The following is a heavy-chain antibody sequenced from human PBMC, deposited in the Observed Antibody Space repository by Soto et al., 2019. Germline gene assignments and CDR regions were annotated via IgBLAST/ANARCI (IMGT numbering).Heavy chain of an antibody. CDR2: INHSGST. CDR1: GGSFSGYY. D-gene: IGHD5-18*01. J-gene: IGHJ6*02. CDR3: ASRKIQLWSHYYGMDV. V-gene: IGHV4-34*01. Sequence: PSETLSLTCAVYGGSFSGYYWSWTRQPPGKGLEWIGEINHSGSTNYNPSLKSRVTISVDTSKNQFSLKLSSVTAADTAVYYCASRKIQLWSHYYGMDVWGQGTTVTVSS.